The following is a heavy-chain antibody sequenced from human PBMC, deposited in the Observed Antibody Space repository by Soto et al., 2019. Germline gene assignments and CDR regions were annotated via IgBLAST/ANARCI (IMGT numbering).Heavy chain of an antibody. CDR2: MNPNSGNT. J-gene: IGHJ6*03. CDR1: GYTFTSYD. CDR3: ARCGYSSSWYGYYYYYMDV. Sequence: ASVKVSCKASGYTFTSYDINWVRQATGQGLEWMGWMNPNSGNTGYAQKFQGRVTMTRNTSISTAYMELSSLRSEDTAVYYCARCGYSSSWYGYYYYYMDVWGKGTTVTVSS. V-gene: IGHV1-8*01. D-gene: IGHD6-13*01.